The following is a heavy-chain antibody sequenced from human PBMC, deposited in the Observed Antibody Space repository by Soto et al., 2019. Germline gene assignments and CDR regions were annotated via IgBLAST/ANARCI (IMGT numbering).Heavy chain of an antibody. CDR3: ASGAYYYDSSAYEGYYFDS. CDR1: GGSFSGYY. V-gene: IGHV4-34*01. J-gene: IGHJ4*02. Sequence: QVQLQQWGAGLLKPSETLSITCADYGGSFSGYYWSWIRQPPGKGLVWIGEINHSGSTNYNPSLTSRVTISVDTSKNQFSLKLSSVTAADTAVYYCASGAYYYDSSAYEGYYFDSWGQGTLVTVSS. CDR2: INHSGST. D-gene: IGHD3-22*01.